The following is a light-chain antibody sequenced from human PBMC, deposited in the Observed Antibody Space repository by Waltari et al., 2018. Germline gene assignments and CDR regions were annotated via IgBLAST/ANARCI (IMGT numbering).Light chain of an antibody. CDR1: QSLLYNSNNKNY. CDR2: WAS. J-gene: IGKJ2*01. V-gene: IGKV4-1*01. CDR3: QQYYTAPYT. Sequence: DIVMTQSPVSLAVSLGEKATINCKSNQSLLYNSNNKNYLAWYQQKPGQPLKLFFYWASSRESGVPDRFSGSGSGTDFTLTIGSLQAEDVAVYYCQQYYTAPYTFGQGTKLEIK.